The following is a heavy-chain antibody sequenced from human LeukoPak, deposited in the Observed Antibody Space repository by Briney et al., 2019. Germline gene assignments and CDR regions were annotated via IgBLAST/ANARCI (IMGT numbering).Heavy chain of an antibody. V-gene: IGHV4-4*02. Sequence: PSETLSLTCAVSGDSISSSNWWSWVRQPPGKGREWIGEIYHGGSTNYNPSLKSRVIISLDKSKNQFSLNLSSVTAADTAVYYCARVAAARTFDYWGQGTLVTVSS. CDR1: GDSISSSNW. J-gene: IGHJ4*02. D-gene: IGHD6-13*01. CDR2: IYHGGST. CDR3: ARVAAARTFDY.